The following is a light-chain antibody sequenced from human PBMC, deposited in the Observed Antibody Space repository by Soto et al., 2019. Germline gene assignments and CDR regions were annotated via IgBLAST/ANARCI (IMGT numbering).Light chain of an antibody. CDR1: SSDVGGYNY. CDR3: SSYTSSSPYV. Sequence: QSALTQPASVSGAPGQSITISCTGTSSDVGGYNYVSWYQQHPGKAPKLMIYEVSNRPSGVSNRFSGSKSGNTASLTISGLQAEDEDDYYCSSYTSSSPYVFGPGNKLTVL. CDR2: EVS. V-gene: IGLV2-14*01. J-gene: IGLJ1*01.